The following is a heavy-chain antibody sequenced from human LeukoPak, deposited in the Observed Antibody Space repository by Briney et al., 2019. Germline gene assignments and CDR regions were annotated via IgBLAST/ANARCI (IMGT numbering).Heavy chain of an antibody. V-gene: IGHV3-7*01. Sequence: WGSLRLSCAASGFTFSTYWMSWVRQAPGKGLEWVANIDQNGIEKYYIHSVKGRFTISRDNDESSLYLQLNSLRAEDTAVYYCASRGRSRSWPDFFDYWGHGILVTVSS. D-gene: IGHD6-13*01. CDR3: ASRGRSRSWPDFFDY. CDR2: IDQNGIEK. J-gene: IGHJ4*01. CDR1: GFTFSTYW.